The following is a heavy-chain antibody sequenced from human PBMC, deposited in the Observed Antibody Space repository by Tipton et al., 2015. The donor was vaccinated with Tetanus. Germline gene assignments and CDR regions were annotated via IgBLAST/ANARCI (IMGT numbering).Heavy chain of an antibody. V-gene: IGHV4-61*01. J-gene: IGHJ4*01. CDR1: GASVSRSSHY. D-gene: IGHD5-12*01. CDR3: ARANNDYPKKGPFDY. Sequence: GLVKPSETLSLTCTVSGASVSRSSHYWTWIRQPPGKELEWVGYVYYSGSTNYHPSLKGRLTISVDTSKYQFSLNLRSVITADTAVYYCARANNDYPKKGPFDYWGQGILVTVSS. CDR2: VYYSGST.